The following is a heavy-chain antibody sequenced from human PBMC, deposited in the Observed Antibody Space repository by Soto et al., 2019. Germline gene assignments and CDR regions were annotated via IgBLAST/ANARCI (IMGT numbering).Heavy chain of an antibody. D-gene: IGHD4-4*01. CDR2: INHSGST. CDR1: GGSFSGYY. V-gene: IGHV4-34*01. Sequence: SETLSLTCAVYGGSFSGYYWSWIRQPPGKGLEWIGEINHSGSTNYNPSLKSRVTISVDTSKNQFSLKLSSVTAADTAVYYCAGGSTVTFYYYYYYMDVWGKGTTVTVYS. CDR3: AGGSTVTFYYYYYYMDV. J-gene: IGHJ6*03.